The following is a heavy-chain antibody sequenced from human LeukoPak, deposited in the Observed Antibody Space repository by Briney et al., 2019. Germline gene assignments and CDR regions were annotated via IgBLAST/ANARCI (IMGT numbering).Heavy chain of an antibody. J-gene: IGHJ3*02. V-gene: IGHV4-30-2*01. D-gene: IGHD1-26*01. CDR2: IYHSGST. CDR3: ARAVGADAFDI. CDR1: GGSISSGGYS. Sequence: SQTLSLTCAVSGGSISSGGYSWSGIRQPPGKGLEWIGYIYHSGSTYYNPSLKSRVTISVDTSKNQFSLKLSSVTAADTAVYYCARAVGADAFDIWGQGTMVTVSS.